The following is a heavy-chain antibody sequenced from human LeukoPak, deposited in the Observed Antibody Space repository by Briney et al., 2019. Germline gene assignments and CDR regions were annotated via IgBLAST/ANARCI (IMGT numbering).Heavy chain of an antibody. D-gene: IGHD3-16*01. V-gene: IGHV3-23*01. CDR2: ISGSGGST. CDR3: AKWQLWQDNWFDP. CDR1: GFTFSSYG. Sequence: PGGTLRLSCAASGFTFSSYGMSWVRQAPGKGLEWVSAISGSGGSTYYADSGKGRFTISRDNSKNTLYLQMNSLRVEDTAIYYCAKWQLWQDNWFDPWGQGTLVTVSS. J-gene: IGHJ5*02.